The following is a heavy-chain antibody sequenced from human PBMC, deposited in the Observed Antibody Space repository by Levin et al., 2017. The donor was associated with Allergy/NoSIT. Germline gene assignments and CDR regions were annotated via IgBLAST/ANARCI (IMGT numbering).Heavy chain of an antibody. D-gene: IGHD6-13*01. CDR2: ISSSSSTI. CDR1: GFPFRSYS. CDR3: ARKATGSSGRIIDY. J-gene: IGHJ4*02. Sequence: LSLTCAASGFPFRSYSMNWVRQAPGKGLEWVSYISSSSSTIYYADSVKGRFTISRDNAKNSLYLQMNSLRAEDTAVYYCARKATGSSGRIIDYWGQGTLVTVSS. V-gene: IGHV3-48*01.